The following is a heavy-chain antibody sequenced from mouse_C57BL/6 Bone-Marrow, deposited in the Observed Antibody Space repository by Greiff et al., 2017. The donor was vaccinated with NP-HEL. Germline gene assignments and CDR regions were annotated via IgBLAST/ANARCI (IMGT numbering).Heavy chain of an antibody. D-gene: IGHD2-5*01. Sequence: EVQRVESGGGLVKPGGSLKLSCAASGFTFSSYAMSWVRQTPGKRLEWVATISDGGSYTYYPDNVKGRFTISRDNAKNNLYLQMSHLKSEDTAMYYCARDYYSNYPFAYWGQGTLVTVSA. CDR2: ISDGGSYT. V-gene: IGHV5-4*01. CDR3: ARDYYSNYPFAY. J-gene: IGHJ3*01. CDR1: GFTFSSYA.